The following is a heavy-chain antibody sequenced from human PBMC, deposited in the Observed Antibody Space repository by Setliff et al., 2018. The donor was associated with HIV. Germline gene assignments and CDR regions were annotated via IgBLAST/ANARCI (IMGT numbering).Heavy chain of an antibody. D-gene: IGHD2-15*01. CDR3: ARDCSSGSCYAFDH. J-gene: IGHJ4*02. CDR2: ITSSSSYI. V-gene: IGHV3-21*01. Sequence: GGSLRLSCVASEFTFIRYSMNWVRQAPGKGLEWVSSITSSSSYIYYADSVKGRFTISRDNAKNSLYLQMNSLRAEDTAVYYCARDCSSGSCYAFDHWGQGILVTVSS. CDR1: EFTFIRYS.